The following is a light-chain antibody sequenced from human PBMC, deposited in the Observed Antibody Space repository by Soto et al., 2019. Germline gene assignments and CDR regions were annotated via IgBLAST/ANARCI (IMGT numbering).Light chain of an antibody. V-gene: IGKV1-33*01. CDR2: DAS. J-gene: IGKJ2*01. CDR1: QDITNY. Sequence: DIQMPQSPSSLSASVGDRVTITCQASQDITNYLNWYQQKPGKAPKLLVYDASNLATGVPSRFSGSGSGTDFTFTISSLQPEDIATYYCQQYDNLPPIFGQGTKQEIK. CDR3: QQYDNLPPI.